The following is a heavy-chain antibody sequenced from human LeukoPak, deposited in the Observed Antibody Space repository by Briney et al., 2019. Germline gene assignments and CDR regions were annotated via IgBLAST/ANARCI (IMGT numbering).Heavy chain of an antibody. CDR3: ATTLGSGWKFDY. D-gene: IGHD6-19*01. V-gene: IGHV3-30*03. J-gene: IGHJ4*02. Sequence: GGSLRLSCAASGFIFSNYGIHWVRQAPGKGLEWVAVISYDGSNKYADSVKGRFTIPRDNSKNTLFLQMNSLRPDDTAVYYCATTLGSGWKFDYWGQGTLVTVSS. CDR2: ISYDGSNK. CDR1: GFIFSNYG.